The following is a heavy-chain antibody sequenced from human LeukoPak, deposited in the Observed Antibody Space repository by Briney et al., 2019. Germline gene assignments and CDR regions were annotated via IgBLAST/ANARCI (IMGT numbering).Heavy chain of an antibody. CDR3: ARDAGWNRFDY. CDR1: GFTFSRSW. Sequence: GGSLRLSCAASGFTFSRSWMSWVPQAPGQGLEWVANIKEDGSEKNYVDSVKGRFTISRENTKNSLFLQMNSLRVEDTAVYYCARDAGWNRFDYWGQRTLVTVSS. V-gene: IGHV3-7*01. J-gene: IGHJ4*02. D-gene: IGHD1-1*01. CDR2: IKEDGSEK.